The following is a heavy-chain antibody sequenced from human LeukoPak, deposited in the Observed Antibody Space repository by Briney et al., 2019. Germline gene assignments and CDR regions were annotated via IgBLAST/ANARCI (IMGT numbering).Heavy chain of an antibody. J-gene: IGHJ4*02. CDR1: GGSFSGYY. V-gene: IGHV4-34*01. Sequence: SETLSLTCAVYGGSFSGYYWSWIRQPPGKGLEWIGEINHSGSTNYNPSLKSRVTISVDTSKNQFPLKLSSVTAADTAVYYCARRPQQQLPQDYWGQGTLVTVSS. CDR3: ARRPQQQLPQDY. CDR2: INHSGST. D-gene: IGHD6-13*01.